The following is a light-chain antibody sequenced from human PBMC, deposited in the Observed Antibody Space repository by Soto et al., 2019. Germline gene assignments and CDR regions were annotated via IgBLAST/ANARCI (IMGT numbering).Light chain of an antibody. Sequence: DTQMTQSPTSLSASVGDSVTITCRASQVINNYLAWYQQKPGKVPVLLIYSASTLKAGIPSRFSGSGAGTDFTLTISSLQPEDFATYYCQQYHRYSTFGQGTRVDIK. CDR3: QQYHRYST. CDR2: SAS. V-gene: IGKV1-27*01. CDR1: QVINNY. J-gene: IGKJ1*01.